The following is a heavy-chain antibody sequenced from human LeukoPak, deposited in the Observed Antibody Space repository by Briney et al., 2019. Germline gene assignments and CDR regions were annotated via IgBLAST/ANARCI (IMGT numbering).Heavy chain of an antibody. V-gene: IGHV3-30*02. J-gene: IGHJ4*02. CDR1: GFTFSSYG. CDR2: IRYDGSNK. D-gene: IGHD3-3*01. Sequence: GGSLRLSCAASGFTFSSYGMHWVRQAPGKGLEWVAFIRYDGSNKYYADSVKGRLTISRDNSKSTLYLKMNSLRADDTAVCYXXKVXWLLYFDYWGQGTLVXVSS. CDR3: XKVXWLLYFDY.